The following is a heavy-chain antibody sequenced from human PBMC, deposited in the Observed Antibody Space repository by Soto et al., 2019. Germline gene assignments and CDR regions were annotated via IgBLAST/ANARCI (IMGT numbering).Heavy chain of an antibody. J-gene: IGHJ5*02. CDR3: ARRASGLRGDNWFDP. D-gene: IGHD6-19*01. CDR2: IYYSGST. V-gene: IGHV4-39*01. CDR1: GGSISSSSYY. Sequence: SETLSLTCTVSGGSISSSSYYWGWIRQPPGKGLEWIGSIYYSGSTYYNPSLKSRVTISVDTSKNQFSLKLSSVTAADTAVYYCARRASGLRGDNWFDPWGQGTLVTVSS.